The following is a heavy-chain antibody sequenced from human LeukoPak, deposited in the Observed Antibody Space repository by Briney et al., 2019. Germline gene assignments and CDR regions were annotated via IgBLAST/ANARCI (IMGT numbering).Heavy chain of an antibody. CDR2: INPSGGST. CDR3: ARRPIAAGDWFDP. D-gene: IGHD6-13*01. Sequence: ASVKVSCKASGYTFTSYYMHWVRQAPGQGLEWMGVINPSGGSTSYAQKFQGRVTMTRDTSTSTVYMELSSLRSEDTAVYYCARRPIAAGDWFDPWGQGTLVTVSS. V-gene: IGHV1-46*01. CDR1: GYTFTSYY. J-gene: IGHJ5*02.